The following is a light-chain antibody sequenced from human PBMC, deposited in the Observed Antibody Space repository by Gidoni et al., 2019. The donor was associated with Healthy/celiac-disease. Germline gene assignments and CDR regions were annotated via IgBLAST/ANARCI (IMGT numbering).Light chain of an antibody. CDR3: NSRDSSGNQV. J-gene: IGLJ2*01. CDR2: GKN. CDR1: SLRSYY. V-gene: IGLV3-19*01. Sequence: SSELTQDPAVSVALGQTVRITCQGDSLRSYYASWYQQKPGQAPVLVIYGKNNRPSGIPERFSGSSSGNTASLTITGAQAEEEADYYCNSRDSSGNQVFGGGTKLTVL.